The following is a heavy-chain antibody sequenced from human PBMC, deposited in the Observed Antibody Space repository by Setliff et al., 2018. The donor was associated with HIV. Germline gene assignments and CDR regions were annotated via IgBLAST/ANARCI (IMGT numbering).Heavy chain of an antibody. CDR2: INTYTGYT. J-gene: IGHJ4*02. V-gene: IGHV1-18*01. Sequence: GASVKVSCKTSGYTFTNYGASWVRQAPGQGLQWLGCINTYTGYTHYAKDLQARVTMTANTSTSTAYMYLRSLTSDDSAMYYCAATGSGGYVHWGQGTLVTVSS. CDR1: GYTFTNYG. CDR3: AATGSGGYVH. D-gene: IGHD5-12*01.